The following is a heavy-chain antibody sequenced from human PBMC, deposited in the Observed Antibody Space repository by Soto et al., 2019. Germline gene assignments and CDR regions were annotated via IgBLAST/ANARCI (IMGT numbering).Heavy chain of an antibody. Sequence: GGSLRLSCAASGFTFSSYAMSWVRQAPGKGLEWVSAISGSGGSTYYAGSVKGRFTISRDNSKNTLYLQMNSLRAEDTAVYYCAKQVQLWLRNPVFDYWGQGTLVTVSS. CDR1: GFTFSSYA. CDR2: ISGSGGST. J-gene: IGHJ4*02. D-gene: IGHD5-18*01. CDR3: AKQVQLWLRNPVFDY. V-gene: IGHV3-23*01.